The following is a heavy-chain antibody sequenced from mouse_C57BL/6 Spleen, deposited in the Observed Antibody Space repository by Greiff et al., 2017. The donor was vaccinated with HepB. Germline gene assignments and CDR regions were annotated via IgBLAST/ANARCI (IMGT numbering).Heavy chain of an antibody. CDR1: GYTFTSYW. J-gene: IGHJ3*01. Sequence: QVQLQQPGAELVKPGASVKVSCKASGYTFTSYWMHWVKQRPGQGLEWIGRIHPSDSDTNYNQKFKGKATLTVDKSSSPAYMQLSSLTSEDSAVFYCATGQLRSPFAYWGQGTLVTVSA. CDR3: ATGQLRSPFAY. CDR2: IHPSDSDT. D-gene: IGHD3-2*02. V-gene: IGHV1-74*01.